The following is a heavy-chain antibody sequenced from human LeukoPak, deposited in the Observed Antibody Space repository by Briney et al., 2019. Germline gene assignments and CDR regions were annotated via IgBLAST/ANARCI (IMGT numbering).Heavy chain of an antibody. Sequence: SGTLSLTCTVSGASVSRNWWSWVRQPPGKGLEWIGSIYYSGSTYNNRSLKRRLTISIDTSKNQFSLRLSSVTAADTAVYYCTREVEGYSYASGRFLHFDPWGQGTLVTVSS. CDR1: GASVSRNW. D-gene: IGHD3-10*01. CDR2: IYYSGST. CDR3: TREVEGYSYASGRFLHFDP. J-gene: IGHJ5*02. V-gene: IGHV4-4*02.